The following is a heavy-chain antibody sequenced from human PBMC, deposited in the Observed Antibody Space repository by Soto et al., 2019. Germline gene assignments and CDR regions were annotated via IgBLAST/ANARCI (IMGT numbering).Heavy chain of an antibody. CDR2: IYYSGST. D-gene: IGHD3-9*01. V-gene: IGHV4-59*01. CDR1: GGSISSYY. J-gene: IGHJ6*02. Sequence: SETVSLTCTVSGGSISSYYWSWIRQPPGKGLEWIGYIYYSGSTNYNPSLKSRVTISVDTSKNQFSLKLSSVTAADTAVYYCASACVLRYFDWLPCFGMDVWGQGTTVTVSS. CDR3: ASACVLRYFDWLPCFGMDV.